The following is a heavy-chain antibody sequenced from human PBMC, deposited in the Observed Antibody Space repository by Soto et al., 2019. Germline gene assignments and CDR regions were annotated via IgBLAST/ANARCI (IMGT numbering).Heavy chain of an antibody. J-gene: IGHJ6*02. V-gene: IGHV3-23*01. CDR2: ISGSGGST. D-gene: IGHD6-19*01. CDR3: AKGQQWLVDHYYYYGMDV. CDR1: GFTFSSYA. Sequence: GGSLRLSCAASGFTFSSYAMSWVRQAPGKGLEWVSAISGSGGSTYYADSVKGRFTISRDNSKNTLYLQMNSLRAEDTAVYYCAKGQQWLVDHYYYYGMDVWGQGTTVTVSS.